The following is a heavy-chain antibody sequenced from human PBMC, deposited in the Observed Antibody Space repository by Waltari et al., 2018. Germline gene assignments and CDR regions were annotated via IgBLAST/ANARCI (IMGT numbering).Heavy chain of an antibody. J-gene: IGHJ6*03. Sequence: QVQLQQWGAGLLKPSETLSLTCAVYGGSFSGYYWSWTRHPPGKGLEWIGEINHSGRTNYNPSLKSRVTISVDTSKNQFSLKLSSVTAADTAVYYCARGRGYNWNYDYYYMDVWGKGTTVTVSS. V-gene: IGHV4-34*01. CDR3: ARGRGYNWNYDYYYMDV. D-gene: IGHD1-20*01. CDR1: GGSFSGYY. CDR2: INHSGRT.